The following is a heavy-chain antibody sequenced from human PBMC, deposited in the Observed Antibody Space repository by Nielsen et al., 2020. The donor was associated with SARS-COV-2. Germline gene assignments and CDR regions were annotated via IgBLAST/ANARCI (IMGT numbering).Heavy chain of an antibody. D-gene: IGHD4-17*01. J-gene: IGHJ6*02. CDR3: ARDDTVTMYYYSYYGMDV. V-gene: IGHV1-46*01. CDR1: GYTFTNYY. Sequence: ASVKVSCKASGYTFTNYYMHWVRRAPGQGLEWMGIINTSDGSTTYAQKFQGRVTMTRDTSTRTVYMELRSLRSEDTAVYYCARDDTVTMYYYSYYGMDVWGQGTTVTVSS. CDR2: INTSDGST.